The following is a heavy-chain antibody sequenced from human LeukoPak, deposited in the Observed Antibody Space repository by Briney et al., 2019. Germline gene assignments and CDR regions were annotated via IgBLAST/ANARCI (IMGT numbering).Heavy chain of an antibody. Sequence: PGGSLRLSCAASGFTFSSYAMSWVRQAPGKGLEWVSAISGSGGSTYYADSVKGRFTISRDNSKNTLYLQMNSLRAEDTAVYYRAKGTGYYILSRYNWFDPWGQGTLVTVSS. J-gene: IGHJ5*02. D-gene: IGHD3/OR15-3a*01. CDR3: AKGTGYYILSRYNWFDP. CDR1: GFTFSSYA. V-gene: IGHV3-23*01. CDR2: ISGSGGST.